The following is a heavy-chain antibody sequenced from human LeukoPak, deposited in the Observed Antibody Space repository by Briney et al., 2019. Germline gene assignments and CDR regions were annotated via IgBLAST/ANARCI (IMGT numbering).Heavy chain of an antibody. CDR1: GGSFSGYY. Sequence: SETLSLTCAVYGGSFSGYYWSWIRQPPGKGLEWIGEINHSGSTNYNPSLKSRVTISVDTSKNQFSLKLSSVTAADTAVYYCARTNRELLTYYYGMDVWGQGTTVTVSS. V-gene: IGHV4-34*01. J-gene: IGHJ6*02. CDR2: INHSGST. D-gene: IGHD1-26*01. CDR3: ARTNRELLTYYYGMDV.